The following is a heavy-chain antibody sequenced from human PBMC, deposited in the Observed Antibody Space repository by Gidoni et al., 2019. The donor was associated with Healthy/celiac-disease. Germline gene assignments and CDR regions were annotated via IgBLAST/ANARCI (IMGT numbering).Heavy chain of an antibody. D-gene: IGHD6-19*01. J-gene: IGHJ3*02. CDR2: IYYSGST. CDR1: GGSISSYY. CDR3: ARQVSSGWYLGNAFDI. Sequence: QVQLPESGPGLVKPSETLSLTCTVSGGSISSYYWSWIRQPPGKGLEWIGYIYYSGSTNYNPSLKSRVTISVDTSKNQFSLKLSSVTAADTAVYYCARQVSSGWYLGNAFDIWGQGTMVTVSS. V-gene: IGHV4-59*08.